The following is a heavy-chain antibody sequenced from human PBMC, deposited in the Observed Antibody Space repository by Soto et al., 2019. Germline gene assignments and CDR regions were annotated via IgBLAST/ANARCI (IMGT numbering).Heavy chain of an antibody. Sequence: QVQLVQSGAEVKKPGASAKVSCKASGYTFTSYYMHWVRQAPGQGLEWMGIINPSGTTTDYAQKFQGRVTMTRDTSTSTYYMELSSLRSEDTALYYCERPQIASRYYYGMDVWGQGTTVTVSS. D-gene: IGHD2-2*01. CDR2: INPSGTTT. CDR3: ERPQIASRYYYGMDV. V-gene: IGHV1-46*01. CDR1: GYTFTSYY. J-gene: IGHJ6*02.